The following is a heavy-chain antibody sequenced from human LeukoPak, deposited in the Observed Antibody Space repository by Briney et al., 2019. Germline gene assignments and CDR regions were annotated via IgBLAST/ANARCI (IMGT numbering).Heavy chain of an antibody. V-gene: IGHV4-39*01. D-gene: IGHD1-14*01. CDR2: ISYSGST. CDR1: GGSISSSNYY. Sequence: SEILSLTCTVSGGSISSSNYYWGWTRQPPGKGLEWIASISYSGSTYYNPSLKSRVTISIDTSKNQFSLKLTSVTAADTALYYCARRRSGHNWFDPWGQGTLVTVSS. J-gene: IGHJ5*02. CDR3: ARRRSGHNWFDP.